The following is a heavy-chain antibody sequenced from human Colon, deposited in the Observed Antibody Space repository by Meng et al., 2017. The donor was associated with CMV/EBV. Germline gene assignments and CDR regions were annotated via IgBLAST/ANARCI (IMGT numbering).Heavy chain of an antibody. Sequence: SETLSLTCTVSGGSISRSSYYWSWIRQRPGEGLEWIGFIYYNGNTEYNPSLKSRLTISIDTSKNQFFLNLRSVTAADTAVYHCVKIEGRCDSQSGSYYRWFDPWGQGILVTVSS. D-gene: IGHD2/OR15-2a*01. V-gene: IGHV4-61*05. J-gene: IGHJ5*02. CDR1: GGSISRSSYY. CDR2: IYYNGNT. CDR3: VKIEGRCDSQSGSYYRWFDP.